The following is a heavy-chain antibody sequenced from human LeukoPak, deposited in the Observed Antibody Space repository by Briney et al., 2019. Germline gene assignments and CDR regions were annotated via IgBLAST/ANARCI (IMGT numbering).Heavy chain of an antibody. CDR3: ARDRGPYIAKWDAFDI. V-gene: IGHV3-30-3*01. D-gene: IGHD3-10*01. CDR2: ISYDGSNK. CDR1: GFTFSSYA. J-gene: IGHJ3*02. Sequence: GRSLRLSCAASGFTFSSYAMHWVRQAPGKGLEWVAVISYDGSNKYYADSVKGRFTISRDNSKNTLYLQMNSLRAEDTAVYYCARDRGPYIAKWDAFDIWGQGTMVTVSS.